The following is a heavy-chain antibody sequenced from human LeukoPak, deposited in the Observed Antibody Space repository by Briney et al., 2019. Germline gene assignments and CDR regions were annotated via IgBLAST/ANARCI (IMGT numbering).Heavy chain of an antibody. Sequence: GGSLRLSCAASGFTFSSYSMNWVRQAPGKGLEWVSSISSSGTYIYYADSLKGRFTISRDNAKNSLYLQMNSLRAEDTALYYCARAGCSSTSCAADYWGQGALVTVSS. D-gene: IGHD2-2*01. CDR2: ISSSGTYI. J-gene: IGHJ4*02. CDR3: ARAGCSSTSCAADY. CDR1: GFTFSSYS. V-gene: IGHV3-21*01.